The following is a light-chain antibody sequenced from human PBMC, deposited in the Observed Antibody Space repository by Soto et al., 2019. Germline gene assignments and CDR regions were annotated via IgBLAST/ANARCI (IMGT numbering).Light chain of an antibody. V-gene: IGKV3-20*01. CDR2: ATS. CDR3: RQFGYSPRT. J-gene: IGKJ1*01. Sequence: EIVLTQSPGTLSLSPGETATLSCRASQTVNSDYLAWFQQRPGQAPRLLIFATSRRATDIPDRFSGSGSGTDFTIAIRRLGPEDFAVYYCRQFGYSPRTFGQGTKVE. CDR1: QTVNSDY.